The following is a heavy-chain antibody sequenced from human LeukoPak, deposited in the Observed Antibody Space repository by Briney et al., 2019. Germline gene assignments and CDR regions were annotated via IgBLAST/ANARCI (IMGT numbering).Heavy chain of an antibody. Sequence: PSEILSLTCAVYGGSFSGYYWSWIRQPPGKGLEWIGEINHSGSTNYNPSLKSRVTISVDTSKNQFSLKLSSVTAADTAVYYCARHYYDYYAFDIWGQGTMVTVSS. CDR2: INHSGST. CDR3: ARHYYDYYAFDI. CDR1: GGSFSGYY. J-gene: IGHJ3*02. D-gene: IGHD3-3*01. V-gene: IGHV4-34*01.